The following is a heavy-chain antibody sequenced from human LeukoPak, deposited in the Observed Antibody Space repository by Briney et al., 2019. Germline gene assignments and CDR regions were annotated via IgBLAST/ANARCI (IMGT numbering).Heavy chain of an antibody. CDR1: GFTFSSYG. V-gene: IGHV3-30*03. J-gene: IGHJ3*02. CDR2: ISYDGSNK. D-gene: IGHD6-19*01. Sequence: PGGSLRLSCAASGFTFSSYGMHWVRQAPGKGLEWVAVISYDGSNKYYADSVKGRFTISRDNSKNTLYLQMNSLRAEDTAVYYCARKQWLVLWLGGAFDIWGQGTMVTVSS. CDR3: ARKQWLVLWLGGAFDI.